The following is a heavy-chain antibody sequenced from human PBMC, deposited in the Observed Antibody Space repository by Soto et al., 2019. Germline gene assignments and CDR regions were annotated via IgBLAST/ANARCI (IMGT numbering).Heavy chain of an antibody. CDR1: GFTFSSYG. J-gene: IGHJ6*02. D-gene: IGHD6-19*01. CDR3: AKDIAVAGTFYYYYGMDV. V-gene: IGHV3-30*18. CDR2: ISYDGSNK. Sequence: SLRLSCAASGFTFSSYGMHWVRQAPGKGLEWVAVISYDGSNKYYADSVKGRFTISRDNSKNTLYLQMNSLRAEDTAVYYCAKDIAVAGTFYYYYGMDVWGQGTTVTVSS.